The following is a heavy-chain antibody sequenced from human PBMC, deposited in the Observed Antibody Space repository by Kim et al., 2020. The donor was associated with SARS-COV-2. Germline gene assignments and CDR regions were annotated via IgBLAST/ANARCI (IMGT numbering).Heavy chain of an antibody. D-gene: IGHD6-13*01. CDR1: GFTFSDSN. Sequence: GGSLRLSCAASGFTFSDSNIHWVRQASGKGLEWVGRIKDKGNNYATVYAASVKGRFTMSRDDSKNTAFLQMNSLKTEDTAVYYCTGYGLLEGWFDPWGQ. J-gene: IGHJ5*02. V-gene: IGHV3-73*01. CDR3: TGYGLLEGWFDP. CDR2: IKDKGNNYAT.